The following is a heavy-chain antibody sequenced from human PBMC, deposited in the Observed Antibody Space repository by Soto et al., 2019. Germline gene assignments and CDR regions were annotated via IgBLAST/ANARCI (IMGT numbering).Heavy chain of an antibody. CDR2: IKTDGSST. V-gene: IGHV3-74*01. Sequence: GGSLRLSCAASGFTFSSYWMHWVRQAPGKGLVWVSRIKTDGSSTSYADPVRGRFTISRDNTKDTVYLQMNSMRAEDTAGYFCTRERFDPWGQGTLVTVSS. J-gene: IGHJ5*02. CDR3: TRERFDP. CDR1: GFTFSSYW.